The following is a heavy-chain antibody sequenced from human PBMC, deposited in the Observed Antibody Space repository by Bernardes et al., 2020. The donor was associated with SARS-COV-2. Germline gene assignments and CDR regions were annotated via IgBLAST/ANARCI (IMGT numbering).Heavy chain of an antibody. J-gene: IGHJ4*02. D-gene: IGHD5-18*01. CDR3: AREYTYGFDS. CDR2: ISTGGSTK. Sequence: SLRLSCAASGFTFSSSVMNWVRQAPGKGLEWVSYISTGGSTKYYADSVKGRFTISRDNAKNSLYLQMNSLRAEDTAVYYCAREYTYGFDSWCQGTLVTVSS. V-gene: IGHV3-48*03. CDR1: GFTFSSSV.